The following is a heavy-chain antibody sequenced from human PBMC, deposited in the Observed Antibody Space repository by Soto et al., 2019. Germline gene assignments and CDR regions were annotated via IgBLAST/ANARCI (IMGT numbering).Heavy chain of an antibody. CDR1: GYMFVTYG. CDR3: ARDLDGSGSYYTDY. V-gene: IGHV1-18*01. D-gene: IGHD3-10*01. Sequence: ASVKVSCKASGYMFVTYGINWVRQAPGQGLEWMGWISAYNGNTKYAQNLQGRVTMTTDVSTSTAYMEMRSLRSDDTAVYYCARDLDGSGSYYTDYWGPGTLVTVSS. J-gene: IGHJ4*02. CDR2: ISAYNGNT.